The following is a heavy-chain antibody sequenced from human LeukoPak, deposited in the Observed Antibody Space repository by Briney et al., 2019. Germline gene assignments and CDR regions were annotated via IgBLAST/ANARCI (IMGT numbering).Heavy chain of an antibody. D-gene: IGHD3-16*01. CDR1: GFTFSSYW. CDR3: ATSHWGGRDY. V-gene: IGHV3-7*01. CDR2: IKQDGSEK. Sequence: PGGSLRLSCAASGFTFSSYWMSWVRQAPGKGLEWVANIKQDGSEKYYVDSVKGRFTISRDNAKNSLYLQMNSLRVEDTAVYYCATSHWGGRDYWRQGTLVTVFS. J-gene: IGHJ4*02.